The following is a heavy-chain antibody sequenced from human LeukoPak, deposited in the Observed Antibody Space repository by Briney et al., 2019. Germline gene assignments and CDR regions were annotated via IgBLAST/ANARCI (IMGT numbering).Heavy chain of an antibody. CDR3: ARDSFYADGGWEAFDY. CDR2: ISYDGTKK. V-gene: IGHV3-30-3*01. Sequence: QTGGSLRLSCAASGFTFSNYNIHWIRQAPGKGLEWVAGISYDGTKKYYADSVKGRFTISRDNSKNTLFLQMNSLRAEDTAVYHCARDSFYADGGWEAFDYWGQETLVTVSS. D-gene: IGHD2/OR15-2a*01. J-gene: IGHJ4*02. CDR1: GFTFSNYN.